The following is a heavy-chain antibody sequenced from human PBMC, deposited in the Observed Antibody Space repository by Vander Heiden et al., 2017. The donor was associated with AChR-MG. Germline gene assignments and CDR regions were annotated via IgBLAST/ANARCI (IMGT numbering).Heavy chain of an antibody. CDR2: IKQDGSEK. V-gene: IGHV3-7*01. J-gene: IGHJ4*02. D-gene: IGHD4-17*01. CDR1: GFTFSSYW. Sequence: VQLVESAGGSGQPGWCLRLSCAALGFTFSSYWMGWVRQAPGKGLEWVANIKQDGSEKYYVDSVKGRFTISRDNAKNSLYLQMNSLRAEDTAVYYCARVESYGDFDYWGQGTLVTVSS. CDR3: ARVESYGDFDY.